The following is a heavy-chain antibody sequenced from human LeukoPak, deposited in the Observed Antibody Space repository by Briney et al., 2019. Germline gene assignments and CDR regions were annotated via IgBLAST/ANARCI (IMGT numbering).Heavy chain of an antibody. Sequence: KASETLSLTCYLYGGSFSGYYWSWIRQSPGKGLEWIGYIYYSGSTNYNPSLKSRVTISVDTSKNQFSLKLSSVTAADTAVYYCARTTDLRSWYFDYWGQGTLVTVSS. D-gene: IGHD6-13*01. CDR3: ARTTDLRSWYFDY. CDR2: IYYSGST. CDR1: GGSFSGYY. V-gene: IGHV4-59*08. J-gene: IGHJ4*02.